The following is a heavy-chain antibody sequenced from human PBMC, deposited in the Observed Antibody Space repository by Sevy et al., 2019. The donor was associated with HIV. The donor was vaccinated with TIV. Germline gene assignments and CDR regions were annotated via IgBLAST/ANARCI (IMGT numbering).Heavy chain of an antibody. CDR2: IFYSGST. Sequence: SETLSLTCTVSGGSINSSHFSWGWIRQPPGKGLEWIGTIFYSGSTYYNPSLRSRVAISVDTCKNQFSRRLTSVTAADTAVYYCTRRKASMVRGVVKGYYFDYWGQGTLVTVSS. CDR3: TRRKASMVRGVVKGYYFDY. V-gene: IGHV4-39*01. J-gene: IGHJ4*02. D-gene: IGHD3-10*01. CDR1: GGSINSSHFS.